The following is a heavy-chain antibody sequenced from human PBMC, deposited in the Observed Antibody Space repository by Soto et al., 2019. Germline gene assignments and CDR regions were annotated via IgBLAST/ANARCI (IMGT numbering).Heavy chain of an antibody. CDR3: ARDQISLGNSLDY. J-gene: IGHJ4*02. CDR2: IWYDGSNK. Sequence: QVQLVESGGGVVQPGRSLRLSCAASGFTFSSYGMHWVRQAPGKGLEWVAVIWYDGSNKYYADSVKGRFTISRDNSKNTLYLQMNSLRAEDTAVYYCARDQISLGNSLDYWGQGTLVTVSS. CDR1: GFTFSSYG. D-gene: IGHD7-27*01. V-gene: IGHV3-33*01.